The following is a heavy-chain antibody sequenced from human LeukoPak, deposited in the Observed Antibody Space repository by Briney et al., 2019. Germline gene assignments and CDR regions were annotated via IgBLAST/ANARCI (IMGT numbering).Heavy chain of an antibody. CDR2: IYHTGNT. CDR3: ARENGDYAYDY. Sequence: SETLSLTCTVSGGSISGSFWNWIRQPPGKGLEWIGYIYHTGNTNYNPSLKSRLTLSVDTSKNQFSLRLRSVTTADTAVYFCARENGDYAYDYWGQGTPVTVSS. CDR1: GGSISGSF. J-gene: IGHJ4*02. D-gene: IGHD4-17*01. V-gene: IGHV4-59*01.